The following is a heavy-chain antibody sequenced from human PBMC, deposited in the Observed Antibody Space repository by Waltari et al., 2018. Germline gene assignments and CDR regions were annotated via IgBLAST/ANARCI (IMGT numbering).Heavy chain of an antibody. D-gene: IGHD3-22*01. V-gene: IGHV3-30*02. Sequence: QVQLVESGGGVVQPGGSLRLSCAASGFTFGNYGIHWVRQVPGKGLEWVAFIWSDENNKHYADSVQGRFTISRDNSKNTVFLQMDRLTTDDTAVYYCAKGPDSSGYFSTWLDPWGQGILVTVSS. CDR3: AKGPDSSGYFSTWLDP. CDR1: GFTFGNYG. CDR2: IWSDENNK. J-gene: IGHJ5*02.